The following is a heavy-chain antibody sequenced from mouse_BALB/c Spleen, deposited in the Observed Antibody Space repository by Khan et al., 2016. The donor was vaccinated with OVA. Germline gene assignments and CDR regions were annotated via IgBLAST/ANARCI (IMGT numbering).Heavy chain of an antibody. J-gene: IGHJ3*01. Sequence: VQLQESGAELVKPGASVKLSCKASGYTFSSYWMYWVKQRPGQGLEWIGEIDPSDSHTNYNPKFKGKATLNVDKSSSTAYMHLSSLTSEDSAVYCGARSYYYGSSTWFAYWGQGTLVTVSA. V-gene: IGHV1-69*02. CDR2: IDPSDSHT. D-gene: IGHD1-1*01. CDR3: ARSYYYGSSTWFAY. CDR1: GYTFSSYW.